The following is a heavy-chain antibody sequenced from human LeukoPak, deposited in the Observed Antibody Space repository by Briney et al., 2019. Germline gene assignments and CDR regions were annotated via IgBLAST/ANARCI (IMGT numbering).Heavy chain of an antibody. CDR2: IHTSGST. CDR1: GGSISSYY. V-gene: IGHV4-4*07. CDR3: ARDPSGNGHVFDI. D-gene: IGHD3-10*01. Sequence: SETLSLTCAVFGGSISSYYWSWIRQPAGKGLEWIGRIHTSGSTNSNPSLKSRVTMSVDTSKNQFSLKLSSVTAADTALYYCARDPSGNGHVFDIWGQGTMVTVSS. J-gene: IGHJ3*02.